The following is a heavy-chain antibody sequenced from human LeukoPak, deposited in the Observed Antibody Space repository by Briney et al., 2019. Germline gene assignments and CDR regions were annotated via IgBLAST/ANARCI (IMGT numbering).Heavy chain of an antibody. CDR3: ARDRNSYCYWKIDY. Sequence: WVRQPPGKGLEWIGSIYYSGSTYYNPSLKSRVTISVDTSKNQFSLKLSSVTAADTAVYYCARDRNSYCYWKIDYWGQGTLVTVSS. J-gene: IGHJ4*02. D-gene: IGHD5-18*01. CDR2: IYYSGST. V-gene: IGHV4-39*07.